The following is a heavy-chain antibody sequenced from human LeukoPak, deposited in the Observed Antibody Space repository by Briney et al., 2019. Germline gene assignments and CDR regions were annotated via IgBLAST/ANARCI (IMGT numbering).Heavy chain of an antibody. D-gene: IGHD3-22*01. CDR2: ISESGTGT. Sequence: PGGSLRLSCAASGVTFSRYAMSWVRQAPGKGLEWVSAISESGTGTYYADSVKGRFTISRDNSKNTLSLQMNSLRAEDTAVYYCAKRRNYYDSSGYYQGVDYWGQGTLVTVSS. J-gene: IGHJ4*02. CDR1: GVTFSRYA. V-gene: IGHV3-23*01. CDR3: AKRRNYYDSSGYYQGVDY.